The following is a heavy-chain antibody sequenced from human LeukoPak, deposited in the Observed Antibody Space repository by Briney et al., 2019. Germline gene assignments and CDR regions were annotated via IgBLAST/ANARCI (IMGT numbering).Heavy chain of an antibody. CDR2: MNPKSGDT. V-gene: IGHV1-2*02. CDR3: ARDPPDYYDSSGYYYFDY. CDR1: GYTFTAFY. J-gene: IGHJ4*02. Sequence: ASVKVSCKASGYTFTAFYMNWVRQAPGQGLEWMGWMNPKSGDTNYAQKFQGRVTMTRDTSISTAYMEVSSLRSEDTAVYYCARDPPDYYDSSGYYYFDYWGQGTLVTVSS. D-gene: IGHD3-22*01.